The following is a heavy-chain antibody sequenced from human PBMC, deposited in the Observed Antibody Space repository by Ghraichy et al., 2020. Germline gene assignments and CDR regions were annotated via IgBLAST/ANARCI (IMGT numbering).Heavy chain of an antibody. J-gene: IGHJ4*02. V-gene: IGHV3-23*01. CDR2: IGAGYDT. CDR1: GFTFSNHA. CDR3: AKDYWVGDPLFFDS. Sequence: GESLNISCAASGFTFSNHAMSWVRQAPGKGLEWVSHIGAGYDTHYADSVKGRFTVSRDNSKNTVYLQMDNLRAEDTAIYYCAKDYWVGDPLFFDSWGQGTLVTVSS. D-gene: IGHD2-21*01.